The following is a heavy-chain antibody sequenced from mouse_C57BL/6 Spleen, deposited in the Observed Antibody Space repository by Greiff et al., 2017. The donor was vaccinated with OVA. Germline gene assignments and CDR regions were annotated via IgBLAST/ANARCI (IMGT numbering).Heavy chain of an antibody. D-gene: IGHD2-4*01. CDR3: ARSYDYDGGDFDY. Sequence: EVQLQQSGPVLVKPGASVKMSCKASGYTFTDYYMNWVKQSHGKSLEWIGVINPYNGGTSYNQKFKGKATLTVDKSSSTAYMELNSLTSEDSAVYYCARSYDYDGGDFDYWGQGTTLTVSS. CDR1: GYTFTDYY. J-gene: IGHJ2*01. V-gene: IGHV1-19*01. CDR2: INPYNGGT.